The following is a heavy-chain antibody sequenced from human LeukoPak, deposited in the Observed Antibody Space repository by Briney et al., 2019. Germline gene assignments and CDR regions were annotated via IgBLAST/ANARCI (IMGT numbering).Heavy chain of an antibody. J-gene: IGHJ4*02. D-gene: IGHD2-15*01. CDR3: ARDRLRYCSGGSCYSGY. CDR1: GFTFSSYA. V-gene: IGHV3-30-3*01. Sequence: PGGSLRLSCAASGFTFSSYAMHWVRQAPGKGLEWVALISYDGNNKYYADSVKGRFTISRDNSKNTLYLQMNSLRAEDTAVYYCARDRLRYCSGGSCYSGYWGQGTLVTVSS. CDR2: ISYDGNNK.